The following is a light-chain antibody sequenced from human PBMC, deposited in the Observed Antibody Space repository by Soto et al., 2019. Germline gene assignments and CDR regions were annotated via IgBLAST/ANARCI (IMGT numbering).Light chain of an antibody. V-gene: IGKV3-15*01. CDR1: QSLSSNN. CDR3: QQYNNWPPIT. CDR2: DTS. J-gene: IGKJ3*01. Sequence: EIVLTQSPGTLTLSPGERATLSCRASQSLSSNNLAWYQQRPGQTPRLLIYDTSTRATGVPTRFSGSRSGAEFTLTINSLQSEDFAVYYCQQYNNWPPITFGPGTKVDIK.